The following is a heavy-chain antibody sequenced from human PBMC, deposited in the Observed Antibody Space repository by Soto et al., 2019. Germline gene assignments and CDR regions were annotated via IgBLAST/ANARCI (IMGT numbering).Heavy chain of an antibody. CDR2: IYYSGST. CDR3: ARIPTNPYYYMDV. Sequence: SETLSLTCTVSGGSISSYYWSWIRQPPGKGLEWIGYIYYSGSTNYNPSLKSRVTISVDTSKNQFSLKLSSVTAADTAVYYCARIPTNPYYYMDVWGKGTTVTVSS. J-gene: IGHJ6*03. D-gene: IGHD1-1*01. V-gene: IGHV4-59*08. CDR1: GGSISSYY.